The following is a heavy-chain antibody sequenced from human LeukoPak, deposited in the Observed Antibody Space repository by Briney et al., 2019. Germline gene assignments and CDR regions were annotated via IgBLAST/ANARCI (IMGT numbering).Heavy chain of an antibody. J-gene: IGHJ6*02. D-gene: IGHD1-26*01. CDR3: ARGKRSGSYYSYYGMDV. V-gene: IGHV4-59*10. Sequence: PSETLSLTCAVYGGSFTNYYWSWIRQPAGKGLEWIGRIYTSGSTHYNPSLKSRVTMSLDTSKNQFSLKVSSVTAADTAVYYCARGKRSGSYYSYYGMDVWGQGTTVTVSS. CDR1: GGSFTNYY. CDR2: IYTSGST.